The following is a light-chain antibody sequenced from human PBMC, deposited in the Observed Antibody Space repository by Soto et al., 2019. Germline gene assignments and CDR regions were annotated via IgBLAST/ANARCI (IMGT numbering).Light chain of an antibody. J-gene: IGLJ2*01. Sequence: QSALTQPRSVSGSPGQSVTISCTGTSSDVGGYNYVSWYQQHPGKAPKLMIYDVNKWPSGVPDRFSGSKSGNTASLTISGLQDEDEDDYYCYSYGGRYVVFGGGTKLTVL. CDR2: DVN. CDR3: YSYGGRYVV. CDR1: SSDVGGYNY. V-gene: IGLV2-11*01.